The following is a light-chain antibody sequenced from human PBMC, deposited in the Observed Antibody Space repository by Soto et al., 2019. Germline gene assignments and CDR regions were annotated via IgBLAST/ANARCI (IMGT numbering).Light chain of an antibody. J-gene: IGLJ3*02. V-gene: IGLV2-14*01. CDR1: NRDVGSYNL. Sequence: QSALTQPASVSGSPGQSITIACTGTNRDVGSYNLVSWYQQRPGEAPKLIISEVRNRPSGISYRFTGSKSGNTASLTISGFQAEDEADYSCSSYTTTSTLVFGGGTKLTVL. CDR3: SSYTTTSTLV. CDR2: EVR.